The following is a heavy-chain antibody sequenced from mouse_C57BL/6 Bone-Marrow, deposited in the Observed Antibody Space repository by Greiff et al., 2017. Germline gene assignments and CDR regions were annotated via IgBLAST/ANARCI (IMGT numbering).Heavy chain of an antibody. Sequence: VQLQQSGAELVRPGASVKLSCTASGFNIKDDYMHWVKQGPEQGLEWIGWIDPENGDTEYASKFQGKATITADTSSNTAYLQLSSLTSEDTAVYYCTTSGLRPPGDYWGQGTTLTVSS. J-gene: IGHJ2*01. V-gene: IGHV14-4*01. CDR3: TTSGLRPPGDY. D-gene: IGHD2-4*01. CDR2: IDPENGDT. CDR1: GFNIKDDY.